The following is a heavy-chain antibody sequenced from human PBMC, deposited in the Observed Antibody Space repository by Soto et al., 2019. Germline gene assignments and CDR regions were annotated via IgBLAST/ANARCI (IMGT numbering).Heavy chain of an antibody. CDR2: IYWDDDK. Sequence: SGPTLVKPTQTLTLTCTFSGFSLSTSGVGVGWIRQPPGKALEWLALIYWDDDKRYSPSLKSRLTITKDTSKNQVVLTMTNMDPVDTATYYCAHSPLEDRIAAAGTRWFDPWGQGTLVTVSS. J-gene: IGHJ5*02. V-gene: IGHV2-5*02. D-gene: IGHD6-13*01. CDR3: AHSPLEDRIAAAGTRWFDP. CDR1: GFSLSTSGVG.